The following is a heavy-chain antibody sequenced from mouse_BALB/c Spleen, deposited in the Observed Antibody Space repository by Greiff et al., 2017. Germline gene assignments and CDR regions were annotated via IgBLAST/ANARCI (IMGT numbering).Heavy chain of an antibody. J-gene: IGHJ3*01. Sequence: EVMLVESGGGLVKPGGSLKLSCAASGFTFSSYTMSWVRQTPEKRLEWVATISSGGSYTYYPDSVKGRFTISRDNAKNTLYLQMSSLKSEDTAMYYCTRDGVRREFAYWGQGTLVTVSA. D-gene: IGHD2-14*01. CDR1: GFTFSSYT. V-gene: IGHV5-6-4*01. CDR3: TRDGVRREFAY. CDR2: ISSGGSYT.